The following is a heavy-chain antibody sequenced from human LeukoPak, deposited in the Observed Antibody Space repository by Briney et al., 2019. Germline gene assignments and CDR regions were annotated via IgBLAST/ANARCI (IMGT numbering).Heavy chain of an antibody. Sequence: ASVKVSCKASGYTFTGYYLHWVRQAPGQGLEWMGWISPNSGGSNYAQKFQGRVTMTRDTSISTAYMELSSLRSEDTAVYYCARRIPAAIWFDPWGQGTLVTVSS. D-gene: IGHD2-2*01. CDR3: ARRIPAAIWFDP. V-gene: IGHV1-2*02. CDR1: GYTFTGYY. CDR2: ISPNSGGS. J-gene: IGHJ5*02.